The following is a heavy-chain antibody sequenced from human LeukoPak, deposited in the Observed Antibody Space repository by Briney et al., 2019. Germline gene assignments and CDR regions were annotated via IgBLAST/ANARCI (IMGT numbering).Heavy chain of an antibody. D-gene: IGHD3-22*01. V-gene: IGHV4-59*01. CDR2: IYYSGST. CDR3: ARDSDYYDSSGYYFDY. Sequence: KPSETLSLTCTVSGGSISSYYWSWIRQPPGKGLEWIGYIYYSGSTNYNPSLKSRVTISVDTSKNQFSLKLSSVTAADTAVYYCARDSDYYDSSGYYFDYWGQGTLVTVSS. CDR1: GGSISSYY. J-gene: IGHJ4*02.